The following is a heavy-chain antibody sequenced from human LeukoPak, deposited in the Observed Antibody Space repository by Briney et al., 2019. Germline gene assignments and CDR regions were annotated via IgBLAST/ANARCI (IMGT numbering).Heavy chain of an antibody. CDR2: ISAYNGNT. V-gene: IGHV1-18*01. CDR1: GYTFTSYG. D-gene: IGHD2-2*02. J-gene: IGHJ3*02. Sequence: GSVKVSCKASGYTFTSYGISWVRQAPGQGLEWMGWISAYNGNTNYAQKLQGRVTMTTDTSTSTAYMELRSLRSDDTAVYYCARDHRYCSSTSCYKDAFDIWGQGTMVTVSS. CDR3: ARDHRYCSSTSCYKDAFDI.